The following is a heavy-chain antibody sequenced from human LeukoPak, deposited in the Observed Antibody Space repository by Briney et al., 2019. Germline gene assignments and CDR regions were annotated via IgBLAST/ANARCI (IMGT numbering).Heavy chain of an antibody. CDR1: GFTVSSNY. CDR3: AKAAAAPGFDF. V-gene: IGHV3-23*01. Sequence: PGGSLRLSCAASGFTVSSNYMSWVRQAPGKGLEWVSAISGSGGSTYYADSVKGRFTISRDNSKNTLYLQMNSLRAEDTALYYCAKAAAAPGFDFWGQGTLVTVSS. CDR2: ISGSGGST. J-gene: IGHJ4*02. D-gene: IGHD6-13*01.